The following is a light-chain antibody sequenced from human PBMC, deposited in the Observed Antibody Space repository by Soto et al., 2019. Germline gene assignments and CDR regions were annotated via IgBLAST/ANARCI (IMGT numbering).Light chain of an antibody. CDR1: SNDIGGYNY. CDR3: SSYSTTTTPQWV. V-gene: IGLV2-14*01. J-gene: IGLJ3*02. CDR2: KVS. Sequence: QSALTQHASVSGSPGQSITIPCTGSSNDIGGYNYVSWYQQHPGRAPKLVIYKVSDRHSGVSTRFSASKSGNTASLTISGLQAEDEADYYFSSYSTTTTPQWVFGGGTKLTVL.